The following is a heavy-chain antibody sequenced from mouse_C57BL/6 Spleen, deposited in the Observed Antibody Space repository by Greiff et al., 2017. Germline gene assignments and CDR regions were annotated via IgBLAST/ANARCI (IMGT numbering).Heavy chain of an antibody. Sequence: QVQLQQSGAELVKPGASVKISCKASGYTFTDYYINWVKQRPGQGLEWIGKIGPGSGSTYYNEKFKGKATLTADKSSSTAYLQLSSLTSEDSAVXFCERYYGSSFSCAMDYWGQGTSVTVSS. D-gene: IGHD1-1*01. J-gene: IGHJ4*01. CDR1: GYTFTDYY. V-gene: IGHV1-77*01. CDR3: ERYYGSSFSCAMDY. CDR2: IGPGSGST.